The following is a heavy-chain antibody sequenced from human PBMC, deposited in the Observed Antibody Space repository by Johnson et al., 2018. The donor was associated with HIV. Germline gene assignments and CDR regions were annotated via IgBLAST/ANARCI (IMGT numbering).Heavy chain of an antibody. CDR1: GFTFSSYA. J-gene: IGHJ3*02. Sequence: QVLLVESGGGVVQPGRSLRLSCAASGFTFSSYAMHWVRQAPGKGLEWVAFIRYDGSYKYYADSVKGRFTISRDNSKNTLYLQMHSLRAEDTAVYYCAKDLGDFWSGYYFDIWGQGTMVTVSS. V-gene: IGHV3-30*02. CDR2: IRYDGSYK. D-gene: IGHD3-3*01. CDR3: AKDLGDFWSGYYFDI.